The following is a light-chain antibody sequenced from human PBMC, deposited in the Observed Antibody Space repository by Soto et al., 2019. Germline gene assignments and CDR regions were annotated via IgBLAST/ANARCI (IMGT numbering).Light chain of an antibody. CDR1: QSVGRS. J-gene: IGKJ4*01. V-gene: IGKV3-15*01. Sequence: IVMTQSPATLSVSPGERATLSCSASQSVGRSLAWYQQKPGQAPRLLMYGTSARATGIPATFSGSGSGTVFTLTISSLQSVDFAVYYCQQYDNWPSVTFGGGTKVDIK. CDR3: QQYDNWPSVT. CDR2: GTS.